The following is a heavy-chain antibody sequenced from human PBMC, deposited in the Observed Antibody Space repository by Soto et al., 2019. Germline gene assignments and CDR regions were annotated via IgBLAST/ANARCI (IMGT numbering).Heavy chain of an antibody. CDR2: IIPIFGTA. J-gene: IGHJ5*02. Sequence: ASVKVSCKASGGTFSSYAISWVRQAPGQGLEWMGGIIPIFGTANYAQKFQGRVTITADKSTSTAYMELSSLRSEDTAVYYCARDSRAIQGYCYDSSGYYKGWFDPWGQGSLVTVSS. CDR1: GGTFSSYA. D-gene: IGHD3-22*01. CDR3: ARDSRAIQGYCYDSSGYYKGWFDP. V-gene: IGHV1-69*06.